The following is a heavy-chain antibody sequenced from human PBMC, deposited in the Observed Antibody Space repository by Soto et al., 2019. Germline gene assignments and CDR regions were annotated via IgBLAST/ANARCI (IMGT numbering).Heavy chain of an antibody. CDR3: AKHGLYCISTSCYDDHYYYGMDV. D-gene: IGHD2-2*01. CDR2: ISGSGGST. CDR1: GFTFSSYA. Sequence: HPGGSLRLSCAASGFTFSSYAMSWVRQAPGKGLEWVSAISGSGGSTYYADSVKGRFTISRDNSKNTLYLQMNSLRAEDTAVYYCAKHGLYCISTSCYDDHYYYGMDVRGQGTTVTVSS. V-gene: IGHV3-23*01. J-gene: IGHJ6*02.